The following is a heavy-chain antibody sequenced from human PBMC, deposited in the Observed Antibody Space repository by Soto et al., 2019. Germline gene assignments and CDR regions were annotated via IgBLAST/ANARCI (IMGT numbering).Heavy chain of an antibody. CDR3: AGPEGYYYGLDV. CDR2: ISISSNYI. V-gene: IGHV3-21*01. J-gene: IGHJ6*02. CDR1: RFSFSSDD. Sequence: ARSLRLSCEASRFSFSSDDMNWVPQSRGKGLEWVSFISISSNYIYYADAVKGRFTISRDNARNSLYLQMNSLRAEDTAVYYCAGPEGYYYGLDVWGQGNTVTVSS.